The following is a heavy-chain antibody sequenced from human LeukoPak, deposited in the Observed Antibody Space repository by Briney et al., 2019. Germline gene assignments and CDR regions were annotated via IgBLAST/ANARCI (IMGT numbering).Heavy chain of an antibody. CDR2: IKSRNRGETV. CDR1: GFTFSDAW. CDR3: TTDGSTTSSNTFDY. J-gene: IGHJ4*02. Sequence: GGSLRLSCAASGFTFSDAWMNWVRLAPGKGLEWVGRIKSRNRGETVDYAAPVKGRFTITRDDSETTVYLQMNSLKTEDTAIYYCTTDGSTTSSNTFDYWGQGTLVTVSS. D-gene: IGHD1-26*01. V-gene: IGHV3-15*01.